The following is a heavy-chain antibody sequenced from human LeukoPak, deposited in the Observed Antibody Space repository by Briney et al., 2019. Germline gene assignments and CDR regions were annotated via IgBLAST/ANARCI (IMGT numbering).Heavy chain of an antibody. J-gene: IGHJ6*02. V-gene: IGHV3-53*01. Sequence: PGGSLRLSCAASGFTVSSNYMSWVRQAPGKGLEWVSVIYSGGSTYYADSVKGRFTISRDNSKNTLYLQMNSLRAEDTAVYYCARDQVYEYGDYEFYYYYGMDVWGQGTTVTVSS. CDR3: ARDQVYEYGDYEFYYYYGMDV. D-gene: IGHD4-17*01. CDR1: GFTVSSNY. CDR2: IYSGGST.